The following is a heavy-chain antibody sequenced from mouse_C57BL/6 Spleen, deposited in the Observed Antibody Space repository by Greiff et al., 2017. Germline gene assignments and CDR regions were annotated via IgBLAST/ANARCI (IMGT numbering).Heavy chain of an antibody. CDR1: GFTFTDYY. CDR3: ARYIGYDYFYYAMDY. CDR2: IRNKANGYTT. D-gene: IGHD2-4*01. J-gene: IGHJ4*01. V-gene: IGHV7-3*01. Sequence: EVQLVESGGGLVQPGGSLSLSCAASGFTFTDYYMSWVRQPPGKALEWLGFIRNKANGYTTEYSASVKGRFTISRDNSQSILYLQMNALRAEDSATYYCARYIGYDYFYYAMDYWGQGTSVTVSS.